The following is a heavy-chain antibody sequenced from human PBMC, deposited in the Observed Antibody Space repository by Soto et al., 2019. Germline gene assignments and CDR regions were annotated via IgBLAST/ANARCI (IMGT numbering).Heavy chain of an antibody. J-gene: IGHJ6*02. CDR1: GFTFSSFA. V-gene: IGHV3-23*01. CDR3: AKSLSGTNYAMDV. CDR2: ISGSGGTT. D-gene: IGHD1-7*01. Sequence: EVQLLESGGDLVQPGGSLRLSCAASGFTFSSFAMSWVRQAPGKGLEWVSTISGSGGTTYYADSVKGRFTISKDNSKKPLSLQMNGLRAEDTAVYYCAKSLSGTNYAMDVWGQGTTVTVSS.